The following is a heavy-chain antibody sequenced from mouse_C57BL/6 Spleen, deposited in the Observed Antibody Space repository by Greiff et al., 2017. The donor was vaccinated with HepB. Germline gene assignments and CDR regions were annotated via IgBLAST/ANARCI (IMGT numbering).Heavy chain of an antibody. CDR3: ARGGPLRAMDY. CDR1: GYTFTSYW. CDR2: IYPSDSET. J-gene: IGHJ4*01. Sequence: QVQLKQPGAELVRPGSSVKLSCKASGYTFTSYWMDWVKQRPGQGLEWIGNIYPSDSETHYNQKFKDKATLTVDKSSSTAYMQLSSLTSEDSAVYYCARGGPLRAMDYWGQGTSVTVSS. V-gene: IGHV1-61*01. D-gene: IGHD1-1*01.